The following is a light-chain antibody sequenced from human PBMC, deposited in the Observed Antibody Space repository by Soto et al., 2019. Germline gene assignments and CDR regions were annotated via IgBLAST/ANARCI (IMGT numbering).Light chain of an antibody. J-gene: IGKJ1*01. CDR3: LQYGSSFMWT. CDR2: GAS. Sequence: EIVLTQSPGTLSLSPGERATLSCRASQSVSSSYLAWYQQKPGQAPRLLIYGASSRATGIPDRFSGSGSGTDFILTISRLEPEDFAVYYCLQYGSSFMWTFGQGTKVEIK. CDR1: QSVSSSY. V-gene: IGKV3-20*01.